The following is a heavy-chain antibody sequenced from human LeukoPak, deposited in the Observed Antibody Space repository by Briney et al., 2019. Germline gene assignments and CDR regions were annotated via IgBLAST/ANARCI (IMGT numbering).Heavy chain of an antibody. CDR2: IYSGGST. CDR1: GFTVSSNY. V-gene: IGHV3-53*01. CDR3: ARISMISNYYYYYMDV. D-gene: IGHD3/OR15-3a*01. Sequence: PGGSLRLSCAASGFTVSSNYMSWVRQAPGKGLEWVSVIYSGGSTYYADSVKGRFTISRDNFKNTLYLQMNSLRAEDTAVYYCARISMISNYYYYYMDVWGKGTTVTVSS. J-gene: IGHJ6*03.